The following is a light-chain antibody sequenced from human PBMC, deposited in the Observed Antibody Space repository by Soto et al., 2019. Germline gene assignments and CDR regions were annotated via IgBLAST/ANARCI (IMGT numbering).Light chain of an antibody. CDR2: DAS. Sequence: DIQMTQSPSTLSASVGDRVTITCRASQSISDRLAWYQLRPGKAPKLLIFDASSLESGVPSRFSGSGSGTEFTLTISSLQPDDFATYYCQHYSLVWAFGQGTKVDI. J-gene: IGKJ1*01. CDR3: QHYSLVWA. CDR1: QSISDR. V-gene: IGKV1-5*01.